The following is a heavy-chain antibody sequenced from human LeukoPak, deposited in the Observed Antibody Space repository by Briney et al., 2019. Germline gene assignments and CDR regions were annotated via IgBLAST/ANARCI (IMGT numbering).Heavy chain of an antibody. Sequence: GGSLRLSCAASGFTFSDHYMDWVRQASGKGLEWVGRIRSKATGHSTVYAASVKGRFTLSRDDSKNSLYLQMNTLKTEDTAVYFCARVGRWFGAFDIWGQGTMVTVSS. CDR2: IRSKATGHST. D-gene: IGHD3-10*01. CDR1: GFTFSDHY. CDR3: ARVGRWFGAFDI. J-gene: IGHJ3*02. V-gene: IGHV3-72*01.